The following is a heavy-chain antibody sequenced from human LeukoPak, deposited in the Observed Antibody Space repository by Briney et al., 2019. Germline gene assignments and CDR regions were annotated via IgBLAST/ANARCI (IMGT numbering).Heavy chain of an antibody. V-gene: IGHV3-7*01. D-gene: IGHD5-12*01. Sequence: PGGSLRLSCVASGFTFSTYWMTWVRQAPGKGLEWVANIKHDGSERYYVDSVKGRFTISGDNAKNSVYLQMSSLRAEDTAVYYCARDSGLSGYDLLDYWGQGTLVTVSS. CDR3: ARDSGLSGYDLLDY. CDR1: GFTFSTYW. CDR2: IKHDGSER. J-gene: IGHJ4*02.